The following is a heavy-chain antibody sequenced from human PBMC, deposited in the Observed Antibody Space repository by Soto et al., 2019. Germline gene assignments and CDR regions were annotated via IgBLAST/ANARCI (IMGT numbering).Heavy chain of an antibody. CDR2: IYYSGST. D-gene: IGHD3-9*01. J-gene: IGHJ6*02. V-gene: IGHV4-61*08. CDR3: ARDILTGRIGMDV. CDR1: GGSISSGGYS. Sequence: PSETLSLTCAVSGGSISSGGYSWSWIRQPPGKGLEWIGYIYYSGSTNYNHSLRSRVTISLDTSKKQFSLKLSSVTAADLAVFYCARDILTGRIGMDVWGQGTTVTVSS.